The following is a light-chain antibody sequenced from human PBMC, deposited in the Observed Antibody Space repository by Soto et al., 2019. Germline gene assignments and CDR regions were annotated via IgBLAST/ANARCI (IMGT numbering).Light chain of an antibody. Sequence: VLTQSPCTLSLSQGERATLSCRASQSVSSSQLAWYQQKPGQAPRLPIYGASIRATGIPDRFSGSGSGTDFTLTISSLEPEDFAVYYCQQRRSRPTFAQGTKVDI. V-gene: IGKV3D-20*02. J-gene: IGKJ1*01. CDR2: GAS. CDR3: QQRRSRPT. CDR1: QSVSSSQ.